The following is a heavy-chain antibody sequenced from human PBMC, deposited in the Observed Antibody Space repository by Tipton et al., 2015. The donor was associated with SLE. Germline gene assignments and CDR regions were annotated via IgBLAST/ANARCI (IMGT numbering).Heavy chain of an antibody. CDR1: GGSIGSFY. V-gene: IGHV4-59*01. Sequence: TLSLTCTVSGGSIGSFYWSWIRQPPGKGLEWIGYIYYSGSTNYNPSLKSRVTISVDTSKNQFSLKLSSVTAADTAVYYCARGRSYDSSGYYFYYYYYMDVWGKGTTVTVSS. CDR2: IYYSGST. CDR3: ARGRSYDSSGYYFYYYYYMDV. J-gene: IGHJ6*03. D-gene: IGHD3-22*01.